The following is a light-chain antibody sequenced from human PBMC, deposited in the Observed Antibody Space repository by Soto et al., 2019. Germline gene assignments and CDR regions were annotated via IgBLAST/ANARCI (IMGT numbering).Light chain of an antibody. Sequence: EIGLTQSPGTLSLSPGERATLSCRASQSLGNSYLAWYQKKPGQAPRLLIYDTSSRATGIPDRFSGSGSGTDFTLTISRLDPEDFAVYYCQHYGASPGTFGQGTKLEI. CDR1: QSLGNSY. CDR3: QHYGASPGT. V-gene: IGKV3-20*01. J-gene: IGKJ2*01. CDR2: DTS.